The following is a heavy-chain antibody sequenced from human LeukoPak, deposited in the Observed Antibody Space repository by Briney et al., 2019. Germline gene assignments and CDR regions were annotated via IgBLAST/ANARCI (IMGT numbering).Heavy chain of an antibody. D-gene: IGHD5-18*01. J-gene: IGHJ3*02. CDR3: ARRERLGYSYGRGTLDI. V-gene: IGHV3-66*01. Sequence: GGSLRLSCVASGILVSSNYMSWVRQAPGKGLEWVSFIDSTGSTYYADSVKGRFTISRDNSRNTLYLQMNSLKVEDTAVYYCARRERLGYSYGRGTLDIWGQGTMVTVSS. CDR1: GILVSSNY. CDR2: IDSTGST.